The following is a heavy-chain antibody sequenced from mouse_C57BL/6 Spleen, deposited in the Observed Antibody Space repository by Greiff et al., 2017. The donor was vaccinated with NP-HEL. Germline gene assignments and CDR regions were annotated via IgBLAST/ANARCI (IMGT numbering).Heavy chain of an antibody. CDR2: IYPGDGDT. Sequence: VKLVESGPELVKPGASVKISCKASGYAFSSSWMNWVKQRPGKGLEWIGRIYPGDGDTNYNGKFKGKATLTADKSSSTAYMQLSSLTSEDSAVYFCAREGPAYYDYPAYWGQGTLVTVSA. D-gene: IGHD2-4*01. V-gene: IGHV1-82*01. CDR1: GYAFSSSW. CDR3: AREGPAYYDYPAY. J-gene: IGHJ3*01.